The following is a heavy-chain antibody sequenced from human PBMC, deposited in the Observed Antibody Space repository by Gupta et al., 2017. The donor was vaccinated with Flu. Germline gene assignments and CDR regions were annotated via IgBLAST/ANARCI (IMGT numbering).Heavy chain of an antibody. D-gene: IGHD6-6*01. V-gene: IGHV4-59*08. CDR3: ARHSSSSSWFDP. Sequence: QVQLQESGPGLVKPSETLSLTCTVSGGYISSYYWSWIRQPPGKGLEWIGYIYYSGSTNYNPSLKSRVTISVDTSKNQFSLKLSSVTAADTAVYYCARHSSSSSWFDPWGQGTLVTVSS. CDR2: IYYSGST. CDR1: GGYISSYY. J-gene: IGHJ5*02.